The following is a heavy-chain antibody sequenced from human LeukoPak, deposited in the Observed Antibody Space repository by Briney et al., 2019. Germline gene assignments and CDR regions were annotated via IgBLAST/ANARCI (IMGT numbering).Heavy chain of an antibody. Sequence: GGSLRLSCAASGFTFSSHAMSWVRQAPGKGLEWVSATSGSGGSTYYADSVKGRFTISRDNSKNTLYLQMNSLRAEDTAVYYCAKDETTVTTPGDYWGQGTLVTVSS. D-gene: IGHD4-17*01. CDR3: AKDETTVTTPGDY. V-gene: IGHV3-23*01. CDR1: GFTFSSHA. J-gene: IGHJ4*02. CDR2: TSGSGGST.